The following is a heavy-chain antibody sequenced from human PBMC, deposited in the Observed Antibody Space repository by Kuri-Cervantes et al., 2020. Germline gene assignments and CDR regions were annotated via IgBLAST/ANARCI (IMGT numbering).Heavy chain of an antibody. Sequence: SETLSLTCTVSSYSISSGSYWAWIRQSPGKGLQWIGSLYHSGSTYHSPSLKGRVTIAGDASKNQFSLKLSSVTAADTAVYYCARDGDIQNLVVPAAMPSFFAVWGQGTTVTVSS. V-gene: IGHV4-38-2*02. CDR2: LYHSGST. CDR1: SYSISSGSY. CDR3: ARDGDIQNLVVPAAMPSFFAV. D-gene: IGHD2-2*01. J-gene: IGHJ6*02.